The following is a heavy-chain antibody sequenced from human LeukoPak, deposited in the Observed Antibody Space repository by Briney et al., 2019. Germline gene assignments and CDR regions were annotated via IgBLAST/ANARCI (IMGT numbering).Heavy chain of an antibody. CDR2: INPSGGST. CDR1: GYTFTSYY. V-gene: IGHV1-46*01. D-gene: IGHD3-22*01. Sequence: GASVKVSCKASGYTFTSYYMHWVRQAPGQGLEWMGIINPSGGSTSYAQKFQGRVTMTWDTSTSTVYMELSSLRSEDTAVYYCARGGYDSSGYYSKSAYFDYWGQGTLVTVSS. CDR3: ARGGYDSSGYYSKSAYFDY. J-gene: IGHJ4*02.